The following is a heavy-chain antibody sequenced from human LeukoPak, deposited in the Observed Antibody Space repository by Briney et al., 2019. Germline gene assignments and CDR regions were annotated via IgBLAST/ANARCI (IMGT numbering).Heavy chain of an antibody. CDR3: ARDRAYCSSTSCYIGFGMDV. D-gene: IGHD2-2*02. Sequence: PGGSLRLSCAASGFTFSSYWMHWVRQAPGKGLVWVSRINSDGSSTSYADSVKGRFTISRDNAKNTLYLQMNSLRAEDTAVYYCARDRAYCSSTSCYIGFGMDVWGQGTTVTVSS. J-gene: IGHJ6*02. V-gene: IGHV3-74*01. CDR2: INSDGSST. CDR1: GFTFSSYW.